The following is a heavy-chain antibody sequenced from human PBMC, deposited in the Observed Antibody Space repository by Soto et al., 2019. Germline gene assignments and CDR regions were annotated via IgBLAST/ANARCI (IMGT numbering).Heavy chain of an antibody. Sequence: QVQLQESGPGLVKPSGTLSLTCAVSGGSISSSDWWSWVRQPPGTGLEWIGEIYHSGSTHYNPSLRGRVTISVDKSKSQFSLKLSSVTAADTAVYYCARMGYCSGGRCYPAYYGMDVW. D-gene: IGHD2-15*01. CDR1: GGSISSSDW. CDR2: IYHSGST. CDR3: ARMGYCSGGRCYPAYYGMDV. J-gene: IGHJ6*01. V-gene: IGHV4-4*02.